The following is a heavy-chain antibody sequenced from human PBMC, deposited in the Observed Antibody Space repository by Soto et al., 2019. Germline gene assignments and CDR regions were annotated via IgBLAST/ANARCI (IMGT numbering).Heavy chain of an antibody. J-gene: IGHJ6*02. D-gene: IGHD1-26*01. V-gene: IGHV1-18*01. Sequence: QVQLVQSGAEVKKPGASVKVSCKASGYTFTSYGINWVRQAPGQGLEWMGWISAYNGNTNYAQKLQGRVTMTTDTYTSTAYMELRSLSSDDTAVYYCARVWVGTTFAYYYGMDVWGQGNTVTVSS. CDR1: GYTFTSYG. CDR2: ISAYNGNT. CDR3: ARVWVGTTFAYYYGMDV.